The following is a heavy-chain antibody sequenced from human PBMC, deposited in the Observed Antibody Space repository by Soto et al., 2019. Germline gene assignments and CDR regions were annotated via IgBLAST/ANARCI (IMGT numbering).Heavy chain of an antibody. J-gene: IGHJ5*02. Sequence: GGSLRLSCAASGFTFSNAWMSWVRQAPGKGLEWVGRIKSKTDGGTTDYAAPVKGRFTISRDDSKNTLYLQMNSLKTEDTAVYYCTTYSSGSYYWFDPWGQGTLVTDSS. V-gene: IGHV3-15*01. D-gene: IGHD1-26*01. CDR1: GFTFSNAW. CDR3: TTYSSGSYYWFDP. CDR2: IKSKTDGGTT.